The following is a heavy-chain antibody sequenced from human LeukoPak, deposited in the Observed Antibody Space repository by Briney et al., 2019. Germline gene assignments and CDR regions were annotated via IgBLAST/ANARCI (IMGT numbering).Heavy chain of an antibody. Sequence: SETLSLTCTVSGDSITSSSYYWGWIRQAPGEGLEWIGSIYFNGDTFHNPSLESRVTISVDTSKNQFSLKLSSVTAADTAVYYCARLRRGQVPFDYWGQGTLVTVSS. J-gene: IGHJ4*02. CDR1: GDSITSSSYY. CDR3: ARLRRGQVPFDY. V-gene: IGHV4-39*07. CDR2: IYFNGDT.